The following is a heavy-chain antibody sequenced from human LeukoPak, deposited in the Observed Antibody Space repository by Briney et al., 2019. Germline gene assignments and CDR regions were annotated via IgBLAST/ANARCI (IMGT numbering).Heavy chain of an antibody. CDR1: GGSISSYY. D-gene: IGHD2-2*02. J-gene: IGHJ5*02. Sequence: PSDTLSLTCSVCGGSISSYYWSWIRQPPGKGLECIGYIYYSGSTYYNPSLKSRVTISVDTTKNQFSLKLSSVTAADTAVYYWARGCVLGSTSCYTGWFDPWGQGTLVTVSS. CDR2: IYYSGST. CDR3: ARGCVLGSTSCYTGWFDP. V-gene: IGHV4-30-4*02.